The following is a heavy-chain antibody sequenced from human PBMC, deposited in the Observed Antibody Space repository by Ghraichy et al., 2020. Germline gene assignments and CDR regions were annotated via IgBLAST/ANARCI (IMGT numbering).Heavy chain of an antibody. CDR3: ARRGDLLDY. Sequence: LSLTCVASGFTLSDYYMTWIRQAPGKGLEWVSDISYRGSAIFYADSVKGRFTISRDNAENSLYLQMSSLRADDTAVYYCARRGDLLDYWGQGTLVTVSS. D-gene: IGHD4-17*01. V-gene: IGHV3-11*01. CDR1: GFTLSDYY. J-gene: IGHJ4*02. CDR2: ISYRGSAI.